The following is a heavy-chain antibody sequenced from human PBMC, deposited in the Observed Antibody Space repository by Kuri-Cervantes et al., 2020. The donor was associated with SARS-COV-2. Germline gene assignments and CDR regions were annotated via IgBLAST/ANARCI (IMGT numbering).Heavy chain of an antibody. D-gene: IGHD3-3*01. CDR3: AKGYYDFWSGYPPSDV. J-gene: IGHJ6*02. CDR1: GFTFSGSA. V-gene: IGHV3-21*01. Sequence: GGSLRLSCAASGFTFSGSAMHWVRQAPGKGLEWVSSISSSSSYIYYADSVKGRFTISRDNAKNSLYLQMNSLRAEDTAVYYCAKGYYDFWSGYPPSDVWGQGTTVTVSS. CDR2: ISSSSSYI.